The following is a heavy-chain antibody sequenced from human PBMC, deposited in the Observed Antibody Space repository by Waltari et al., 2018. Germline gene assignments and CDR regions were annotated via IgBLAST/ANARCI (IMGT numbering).Heavy chain of an antibody. V-gene: IGHV1-69*11. Sequence: QVQLVQSGAEAKKPGSSVKVSCKASGGTFNSHAFSWVRQARGQGLEWMGGIIHILGTANYAQKFQGRVTITADESTSTDYMELSSLRSQDTAVYYCARDKGIGGGYLSFDYWGQGTLVTVSS. CDR3: ARDKGIGGGYLSFDY. J-gene: IGHJ4*02. D-gene: IGHD5-12*01. CDR1: GGTFNSHA. CDR2: IIHILGTA.